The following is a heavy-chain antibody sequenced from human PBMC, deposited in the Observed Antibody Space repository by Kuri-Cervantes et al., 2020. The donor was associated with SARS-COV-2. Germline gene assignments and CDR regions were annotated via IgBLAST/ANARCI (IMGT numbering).Heavy chain of an antibody. CDR1: GGSISSYY. V-gene: IGHV4-59*12. CDR3: ARATAMAPYYYYYYYMDV. D-gene: IGHD5-18*01. CDR2: IYYSGST. Sequence: SETLSLTCTVSGGSISSYYWSWIRQPPGKGLEWIGYIYYSGSTNYSPSLKSRVTISVDTSKNQFSLKLSSVTAADTAVYYCARATAMAPYYYYYYYMDVWGKGTTVTVSS. J-gene: IGHJ6*03.